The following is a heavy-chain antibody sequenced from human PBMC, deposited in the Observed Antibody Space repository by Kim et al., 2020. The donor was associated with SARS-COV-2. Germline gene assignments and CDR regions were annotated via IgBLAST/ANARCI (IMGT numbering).Heavy chain of an antibody. CDR1: GFTFSSYG. V-gene: IGHV3-30*18. Sequence: GGSLRLSCAASGFTFSSYGMHWVRQAPGKGLEWVAVISYDGSNKYYADSVKGRFTISRDNSKNTLYLQMNSLRAEDTAVYYCAKDQERPWTYYYGSGSYLDYWGQGTLVTVSS. CDR3: AKDQERPWTYYYGSGSYLDY. CDR2: ISYDGSNK. D-gene: IGHD3-10*01. J-gene: IGHJ4*02.